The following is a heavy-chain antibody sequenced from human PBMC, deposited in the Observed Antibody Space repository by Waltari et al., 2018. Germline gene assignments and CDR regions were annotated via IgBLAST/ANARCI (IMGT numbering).Heavy chain of an antibody. CDR1: GLTVSANF. V-gene: IGHV3-53*01. CDR2: LYPGDTI. CDR3: ARWLLSERKGIDV. D-gene: IGHD3-3*01. Sequence: EVQLVESGGLLMQPGGSLRLSCAASGLTVSANFMTWVRQAPGKGLEWVSILYPGDTIYYVDSVKGRFTISRDNSKNTLYLQMNSLRVEDTAVYYCARWLLSERKGIDVWGQGTTVTVSS. J-gene: IGHJ6*02.